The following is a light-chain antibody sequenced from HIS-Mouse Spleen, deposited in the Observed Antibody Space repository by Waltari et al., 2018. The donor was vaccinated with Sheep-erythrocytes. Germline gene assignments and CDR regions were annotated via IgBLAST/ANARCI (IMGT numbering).Light chain of an antibody. CDR3: QAWDSSTAV. V-gene: IGLV3-1*01. CDR2: QDS. CDR1: HLGDKY. J-gene: IGLJ2*01. Sequence: SYELTQPPSVSVSPGQTASIPCSGDHLGDKYACGYKQKPGQSPVLVIYQDSKRPSGIPERFSGSNSGNTATLTISGTQAMDEADYYCQAWDSSTAVFGGGTKLTVL.